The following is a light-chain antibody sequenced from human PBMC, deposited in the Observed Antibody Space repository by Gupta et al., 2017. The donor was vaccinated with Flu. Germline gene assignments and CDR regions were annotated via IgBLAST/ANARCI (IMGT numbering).Light chain of an antibody. CDR2: GIS. CDR1: QSLRNNY. J-gene: IGKJ4*01. CDR3: QQHGNIPLT. Sequence: ERATLSCRASQSLRNNYLACHQQKPGQATRLLIYGISNRATGISDRFSGSGSGTYLTLTISRLEPEDFAVYYCQQHGNIPLTFGGGTKVDIK. V-gene: IGKV3-20*01.